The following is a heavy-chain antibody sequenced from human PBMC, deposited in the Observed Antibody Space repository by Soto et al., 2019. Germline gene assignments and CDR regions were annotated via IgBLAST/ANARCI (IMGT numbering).Heavy chain of an antibody. Sequence: GGSLRLSCAASGFTFSSYSMNWVRQAPGKGLEWVSYISSSSTIYYADSVKGRFTISRDNAKNSLYLQMNSLRDEDTAVYYCARDPGNWGSIQDAFGIWGQGTMVTVSS. CDR1: GFTFSSYS. D-gene: IGHD7-27*01. J-gene: IGHJ3*02. V-gene: IGHV3-48*02. CDR2: ISSSSTI. CDR3: ARDPGNWGSIQDAFGI.